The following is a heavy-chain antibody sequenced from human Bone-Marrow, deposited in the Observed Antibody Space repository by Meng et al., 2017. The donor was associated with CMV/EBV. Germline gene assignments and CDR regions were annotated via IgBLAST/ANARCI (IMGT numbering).Heavy chain of an antibody. V-gene: IGHV3-30-3*01. CDR1: GFTFSSYA. CDR2: ISYDGSNK. J-gene: IGHJ6*02. CDR3: ARATGGEYDFWSGYYKAYYYYYGMDV. Sequence: GGSLRLSCAASGFTFSSYAMHWVRQAPGKGLEWVAVISYDGSNKYYADSVKGRFTISRDNSKNTLYLQINSLRAEDTAVYYCARATGGEYDFWSGYYKAYYYYYGMDVWGQGTTVTVSS. D-gene: IGHD3-3*01.